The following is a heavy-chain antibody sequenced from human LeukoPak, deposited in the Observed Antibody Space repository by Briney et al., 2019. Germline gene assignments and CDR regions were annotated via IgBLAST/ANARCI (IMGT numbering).Heavy chain of an antibody. CDR1: GYTFTDYF. CDR3: ARSIVVIIPSPPAD. J-gene: IGHJ4*02. D-gene: IGHD3-22*01. Sequence: ASVKVSCKASGYTFTDYFIHWVRQAPGQGLEWMGWINPNSGGTNYAQKFQGRVTMTRDTSTNTAYMELSRLRSDDTAVYYCARSIVVIIPSPPADWGQGTLVTVSS. V-gene: IGHV1-2*02. CDR2: INPNSGGT.